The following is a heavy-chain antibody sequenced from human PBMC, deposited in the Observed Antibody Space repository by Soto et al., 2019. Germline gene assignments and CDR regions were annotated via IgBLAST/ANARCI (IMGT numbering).Heavy chain of an antibody. CDR2: IYYSGST. J-gene: IGHJ5*02. V-gene: IGHV4-30-4*01. Sequence: PSETLSLTCTVSGGSISSGDYYWSWIRQPPGKGLEWIGYIYYSGSTYYNPSLKSRVTISVDTSKNQFSLKLSSVTAADTAVYYCARDGLWFGERSWFDPWGQGTLVTVSS. D-gene: IGHD3-10*01. CDR3: ARDGLWFGERSWFDP. CDR1: GGSISSGDYY.